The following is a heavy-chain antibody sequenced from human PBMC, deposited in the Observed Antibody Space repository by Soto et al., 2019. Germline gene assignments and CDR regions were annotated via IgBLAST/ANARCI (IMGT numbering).Heavy chain of an antibody. D-gene: IGHD6-6*01. CDR3: ARKSSSSSWFDP. CDR1: GYTFFTYG. Sequence: XAVKVSCNASGYTFFTYGITWVRQAPGQGLEWMGWISTYDGNTDYAQKLQGRVTMTTDTSTRTAYMELRSLRSDNTAVYYCARKSSSSSWFDPWGQGTLVTVSS. J-gene: IGHJ5*02. V-gene: IGHV1-18*01. CDR2: ISTYDGNT.